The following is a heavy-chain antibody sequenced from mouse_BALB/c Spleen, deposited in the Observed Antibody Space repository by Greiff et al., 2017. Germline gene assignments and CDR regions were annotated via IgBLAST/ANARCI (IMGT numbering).Heavy chain of an antibody. Sequence: EVQLQQSGPELVKPGASVKMSCKASGYTFTSYDMHWVKQKPGQGLEWIGYINPYNDGTKYNEKFKGKATLTSDKSSSTAYMELSSLTSEDSAVYYCAREGDYDARRGCFDYWGQGTTLTVSS. J-gene: IGHJ2*01. CDR1: GYTFTSYD. D-gene: IGHD2-4*01. CDR2: INPYNDGT. CDR3: AREGDYDARRGCFDY. V-gene: IGHV1-14*01.